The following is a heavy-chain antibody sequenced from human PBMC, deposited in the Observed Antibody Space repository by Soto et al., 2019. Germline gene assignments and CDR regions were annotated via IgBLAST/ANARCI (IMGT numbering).Heavy chain of an antibody. J-gene: IGHJ4*02. V-gene: IGHV3-33*01. D-gene: IGHD2-2*01. CDR3: ARDEYCSSTSCYPPFDY. CDR1: GFTFSSYG. CDR2: IWYDGSNK. Sequence: PGGSLRLSCAASGFTFSSYGMHWVRQAPGKGLEWVAVIWYDGSNKYYADSVKGRFTISRDNSKNTLYLQMNSLRAEDTAVYYCARDEYCSSTSCYPPFDYWGQGTLVTVSS.